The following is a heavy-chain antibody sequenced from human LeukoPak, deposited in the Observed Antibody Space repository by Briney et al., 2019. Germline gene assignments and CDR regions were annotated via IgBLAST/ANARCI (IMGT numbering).Heavy chain of an antibody. J-gene: IGHJ4*02. V-gene: IGHV4-59*08. D-gene: IGHD2-8*02. CDR3: ARLGFRTGDNSLADY. Sequence: SETLSLTCTVSGGSISGYYWSWIRQPPGKGLECIGYIFYSGSTNYNPSFKSRVSISLDTSKSQFSLRLTSVTAADTAMYYCARLGFRTGDNSLADYWGRGTQVTVSS. CDR1: GGSISGYY. CDR2: IFYSGST.